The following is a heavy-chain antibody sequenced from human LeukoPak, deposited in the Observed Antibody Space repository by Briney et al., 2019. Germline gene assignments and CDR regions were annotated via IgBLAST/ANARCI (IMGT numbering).Heavy chain of an antibody. CDR2: MNPISGYT. D-gene: IGHD6-13*01. CDR1: GYTFTSYD. CDR3: ARGNRLYTSSWSSLAFDV. J-gene: IGHJ3*01. Sequence: GASVKVSCKASGYTFTSYDINWVRQATGQGLEWMGWMNPISGYTGFAQNFQGRVTMTGNISISAAYMELSSLKSEDAAVYYCARGNRLYTSSWSSLAFDVWGQGTMVTVSS. V-gene: IGHV1-8*01.